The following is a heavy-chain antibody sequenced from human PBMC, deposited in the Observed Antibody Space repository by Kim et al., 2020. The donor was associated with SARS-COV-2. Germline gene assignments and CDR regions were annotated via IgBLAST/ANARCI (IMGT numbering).Heavy chain of an antibody. J-gene: IGHJ4*02. V-gene: IGHV3-23*01. CDR3: AKRIAAAGYY. D-gene: IGHD6-13*01. CDR2: ST. Sequence: STYYADSVKGRFTISRDNSKNTLYLQMNSLRAEDTAVYYCAKRIAAAGYYWGQGTLVTVSS.